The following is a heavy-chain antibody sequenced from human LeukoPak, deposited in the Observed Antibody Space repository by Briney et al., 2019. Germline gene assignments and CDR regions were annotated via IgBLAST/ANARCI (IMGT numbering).Heavy chain of an antibody. CDR3: ANDDSYDSSGYYKS. CDR1: GFTFSSYG. D-gene: IGHD3-22*01. Sequence: GGSLRLSCAASGFTFSSYGMHWVRQAPGKGLEWVAVISYDGSNKYYADSVKGRFTISRDNSKNTLYLQMNSLRAEDTAVYYCANDDSYDSSGYYKSWGQGTLVTVSS. J-gene: IGHJ4*02. CDR2: ISYDGSNK. V-gene: IGHV3-30*18.